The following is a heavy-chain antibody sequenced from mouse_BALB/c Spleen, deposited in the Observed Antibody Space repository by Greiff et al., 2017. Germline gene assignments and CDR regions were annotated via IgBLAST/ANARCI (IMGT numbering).Heavy chain of an antibody. D-gene: IGHD1-2*01. CDR3: AREEDYGSSFAY. CDR2: ISSGSSTI. J-gene: IGHJ3*01. V-gene: IGHV5-17*02. Sequence: EVQGVESGGGLVQPGGSRKLSCAASGFTFSSFGMHWVRQAPEKGLEWVAYISSGSSTIYYADTVKGRFTISRDNPKNTLFLQMTSLRSEDTAMYYCAREEDYGSSFAYWGQGTLVTVSA. CDR1: GFTFSSFG.